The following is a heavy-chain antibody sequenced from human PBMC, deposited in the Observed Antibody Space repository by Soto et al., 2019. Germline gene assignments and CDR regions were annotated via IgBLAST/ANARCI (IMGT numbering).Heavy chain of an antibody. Sequence: SVKVSCKASGGTFDSYVISWLRQAPGQGLEWMGGIMPIFGTPNYAQKFRGRVTISADGSTSTAYLELSSLTSDDTAVYYCARVHSSGIFYFVDPWGQGTLVTVSS. V-gene: IGHV1-69*13. CDR3: ARVHSSGIFYFVDP. CDR2: IMPIFGTP. J-gene: IGHJ5*02. CDR1: GGTFDSYV. D-gene: IGHD3-10*01.